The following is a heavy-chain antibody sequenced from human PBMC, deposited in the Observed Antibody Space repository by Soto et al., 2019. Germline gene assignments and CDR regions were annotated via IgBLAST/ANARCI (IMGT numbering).Heavy chain of an antibody. Sequence: QVQLQESGPGLVKPSETLSLTCTVSGGSTTNYYWSWLRQPAGKGLEYIGRIYGSGRTNYNPSLKNRVTMSVSLNQMSLRLTSVTAADTAVYYCARDFDVNTALDYWYFDLWCRGALVTVSS. J-gene: IGHJ2*01. D-gene: IGHD5-18*01. CDR1: GGSTTNYY. CDR3: ARDFDVNTALDYWYFDL. CDR2: IYGSGRT. V-gene: IGHV4-4*07.